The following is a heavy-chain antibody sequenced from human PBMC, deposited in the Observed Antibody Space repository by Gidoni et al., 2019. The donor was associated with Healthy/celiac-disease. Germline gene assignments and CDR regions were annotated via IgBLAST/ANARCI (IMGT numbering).Heavy chain of an antibody. J-gene: IGHJ4*02. CDR3: ARGSDDYGDGFDY. CDR2: INHSGST. D-gene: IGHD4-17*01. V-gene: IGHV4-34*01. Sequence: QVQLQQWGAGLLKPSETLSLTCAVYGGSFSGYYWSWIRQPPGKGLEWIGEINHSGSTNYNPSLKSRVTRSVDTSKNQFSLKLSSVTAADTAVYYCARGSDDYGDGFDYWGQGTLVTVSS. CDR1: GGSFSGYY.